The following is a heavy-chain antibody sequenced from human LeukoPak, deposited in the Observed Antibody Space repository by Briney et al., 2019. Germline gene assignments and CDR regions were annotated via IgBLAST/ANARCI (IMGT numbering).Heavy chain of an antibody. J-gene: IGHJ4*02. V-gene: IGHV3-74*01. CDR2: IKSDGSST. CDR1: GFTFSTYW. CDR3: VRDYYGAGDY. Sequence: GGSLRLSCAASGFTFSTYWMHWVRQAPGKGLEWVSRIKSDGSSTTYADSVKGRFTVSRDNAKNTLYLQMNSLRAEDTAVYYCVRDYYGAGDYWGQGTLVTVSS. D-gene: IGHD3-3*01.